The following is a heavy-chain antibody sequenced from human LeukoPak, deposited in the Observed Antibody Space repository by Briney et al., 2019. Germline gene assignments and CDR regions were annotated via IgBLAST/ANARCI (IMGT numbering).Heavy chain of an antibody. J-gene: IGHJ2*01. CDR3: ARDVKVGWYFDL. CDR2: IHYSRST. V-gene: IGHV4-59*01. CDR1: GGSISTYY. Sequence: SETLSLTCSVSGGSISTYYWSWIRQPPGKGLEWLGYIHYSRSTTYNASLESRVTISVDTAKNQFSLKLSSVTAADTAIYYCARDVKVGWYFDLWGRGTLVTVSS.